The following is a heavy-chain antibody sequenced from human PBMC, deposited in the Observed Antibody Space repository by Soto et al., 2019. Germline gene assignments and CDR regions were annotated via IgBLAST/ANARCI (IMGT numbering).Heavy chain of an antibody. D-gene: IGHD6-19*01. CDR1: GFSLSNVRMG. Sequence: QVTLKESGPGLVKPTETLTLTCTVSGFSLSNVRMGVTWIRQPPGKALEWLAQIYSNDEKSYNTSLKSRLTISRDTSKSQVVLTMTNMHPVDTATYYCVRIYRSHMGFEPWAQGTLVTVSS. CDR3: VRIYRSHMGFEP. V-gene: IGHV2-26*01. J-gene: IGHJ5*02. CDR2: IYSNDEK.